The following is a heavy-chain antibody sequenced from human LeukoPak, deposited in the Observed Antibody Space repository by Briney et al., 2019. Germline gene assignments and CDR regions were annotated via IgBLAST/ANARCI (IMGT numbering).Heavy chain of an antibody. V-gene: IGHV1-69*04. D-gene: IGHD2-21*01. Sequence: SVKVSCKASGGTFSSYTISWVRQAPGQGLEWIGRIIPILGIANYAQKFQGRVTITADKSTSTAYMELSSLRSEDTAVYYCARELSTYCGGDCYYEAYFDYWGQGTLVTVSS. CDR2: IIPILGIA. J-gene: IGHJ4*02. CDR3: ARELSTYCGGDCYYEAYFDY. CDR1: GGTFSSYT.